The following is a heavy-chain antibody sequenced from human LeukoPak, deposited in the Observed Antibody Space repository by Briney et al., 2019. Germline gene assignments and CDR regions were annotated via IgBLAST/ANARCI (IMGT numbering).Heavy chain of an antibody. D-gene: IGHD4-17*01. CDR2: ISGSGGST. J-gene: IGHJ4*02. CDR1: GFTFSSYA. V-gene: IGHV3-23*01. Sequence: PGGSLRLSCAASGFTFSSYAMSWVRQAPGKGLEWVSAISGSGGSTYYADSVKGRFTISRDNSKNTLYLQMNSLRAEDTAVYYCARDDYGDLDGSDYWGQGTLVTVSS. CDR3: ARDDYGDLDGSDY.